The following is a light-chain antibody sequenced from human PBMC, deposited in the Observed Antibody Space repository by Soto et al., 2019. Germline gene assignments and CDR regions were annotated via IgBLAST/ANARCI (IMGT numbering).Light chain of an antibody. CDR2: DAS. V-gene: IGKV3-11*01. CDR1: QSVTDW. Sequence: EIVVTQSPATLSLSLGERATLSCRTSQSVTDWVAWYQHRPGQAPRLLIFDASNRAPDIPARFSGSGSGTDFTLTIRGLEPEDSAVYYCAQRHWPWTVGQGTKVEI. CDR3: AQRHWPWT. J-gene: IGKJ1*01.